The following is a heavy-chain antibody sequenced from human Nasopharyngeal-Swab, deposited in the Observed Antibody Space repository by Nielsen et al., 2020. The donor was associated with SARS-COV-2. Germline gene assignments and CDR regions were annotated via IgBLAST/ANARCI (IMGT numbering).Heavy chain of an antibody. CDR1: GGSTISGGYY. J-gene: IGHJ6*02. V-gene: IGHV4-31*03. D-gene: IGHD6-13*01. CDR2: IYYSGST. CDR3: AREGAAADDYYGMDV. Sequence: LRPSCTVSGGSTISGGYYWSWLRQHPGKGLEWIGYIYYSGSTYYNPSLKSRVTIAVDTSKNQFSLKLSSVTAADTAVYYCAREGAAADDYYGMDVWGQGTTVTVSS.